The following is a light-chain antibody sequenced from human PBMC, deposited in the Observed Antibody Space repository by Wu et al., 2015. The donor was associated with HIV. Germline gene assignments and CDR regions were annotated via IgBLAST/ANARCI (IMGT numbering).Light chain of an antibody. CDR1: QTMRNNY. CDR3: QQCNSWPLT. J-gene: IGKJ5*01. V-gene: IGKV3D-20*02. CDR2: GAF. Sequence: DILLTQSPGTLSLSPGESATLSGRASQTMRNNYLAWYQQKPGQAPRLLISGAFNRATGIPPRFSGSGSGTDFTLTISSLEPEDFAVYYCQQCNSWPLTFGQGTRLEMK.